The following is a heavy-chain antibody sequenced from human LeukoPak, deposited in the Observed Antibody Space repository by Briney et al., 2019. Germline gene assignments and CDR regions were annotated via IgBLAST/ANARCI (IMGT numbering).Heavy chain of an antibody. CDR1: RYTFTGYY. CDR2: ISAYNGNT. D-gene: IGHD3-10*01. Sequence: ASVKVSCKASRYTFTGYYMHWVRQAPGQGLEWMGWISAYNGNTNYAQKLQGRVTMTTDTSTSTAYMELRSLRSDDTAVYYCARDVRNYYGSGSYWFDPWGQGTLVTVSS. J-gene: IGHJ5*02. CDR3: ARDVRNYYGSGSYWFDP. V-gene: IGHV1-18*04.